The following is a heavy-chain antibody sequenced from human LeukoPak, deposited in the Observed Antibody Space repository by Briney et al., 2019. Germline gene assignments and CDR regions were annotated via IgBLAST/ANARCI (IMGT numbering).Heavy chain of an antibody. CDR1: GFTFDDYA. J-gene: IGHJ4*02. D-gene: IGHD6-13*01. V-gene: IGHV3-9*01. CDR2: ISWNSGSI. Sequence: GGSLRLSCAASGFTFDDYAMHWVRQAPGKGLEWVSGISWNSGSIGYADSVKGRFTISRDNAKNSLYLQMNSLRAEDTAVYYCARGAYSSSWEADFDYWGQGTLVTVSS. CDR3: ARGAYSSSWEADFDY.